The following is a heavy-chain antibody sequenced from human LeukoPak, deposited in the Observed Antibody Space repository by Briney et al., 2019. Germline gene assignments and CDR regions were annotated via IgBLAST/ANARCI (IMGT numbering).Heavy chain of an antibody. CDR3: ARASPRITTSSDAFDI. Sequence: TGGSLRLSCAASGFTFSSYSMNWVRQAPGKGLEWVSSISSSSSYIYYADSVKGRFTISRDNAKNSLYLQMNSLRAEDTAVYYCARASPRITTSSDAFDIWGQGTMVTVSS. V-gene: IGHV3-21*01. J-gene: IGHJ3*02. CDR2: ISSSSSYI. CDR1: GFTFSSYS. D-gene: IGHD3-3*01.